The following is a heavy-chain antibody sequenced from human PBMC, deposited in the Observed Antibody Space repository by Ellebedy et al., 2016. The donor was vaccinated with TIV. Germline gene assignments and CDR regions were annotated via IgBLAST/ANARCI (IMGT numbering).Heavy chain of an antibody. V-gene: IGHV1-18*01. J-gene: IGHJ6*02. Sequence: ASVKVSXXPSGYKFTSSGISWVRQAPGQGLEWVGWISTYNGNTHYAQKLQGRVTVTADTSTNTAYMELRSLTSDDTAVYYCARDRLRPHYGIDVWGQGTSVTVSS. CDR3: ARDRLRPHYGIDV. CDR2: ISTYNGNT. D-gene: IGHD4-17*01. CDR1: GYKFTSSG.